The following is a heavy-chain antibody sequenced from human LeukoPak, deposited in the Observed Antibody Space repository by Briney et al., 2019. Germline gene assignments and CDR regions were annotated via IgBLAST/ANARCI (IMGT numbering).Heavy chain of an antibody. Sequence: SETLSLTCTVSGGSISSSSYYWGWIRQPQGKGLEWIGSIYYSGSTYYNPSLKSRVTISVDTSKNQFSLKLSSVTAADTAVYYCASRTRMTTVFSFDYWGQGTLVTVSS. V-gene: IGHV4-39*01. D-gene: IGHD4-11*01. CDR3: ASRTRMTTVFSFDY. CDR1: GGSISSSSYY. J-gene: IGHJ4*02. CDR2: IYYSGST.